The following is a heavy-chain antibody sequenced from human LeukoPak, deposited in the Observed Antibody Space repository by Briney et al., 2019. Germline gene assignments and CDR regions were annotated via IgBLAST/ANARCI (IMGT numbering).Heavy chain of an antibody. CDR3: ARIQDYYGSGAHDY. CDR1: GFTFSSYW. Sequence: GGSLRLSCAASGFTFSSYWMSWVRQAPGKGLEWVANIKQDGSEKYYVDSVKGRFTISRDNAKNSLYLQMNSLRAEDTAVYYCARIQDYYGSGAHDYWGQGTLVTVSS. D-gene: IGHD3-10*01. CDR2: IKQDGSEK. J-gene: IGHJ4*02. V-gene: IGHV3-7*01.